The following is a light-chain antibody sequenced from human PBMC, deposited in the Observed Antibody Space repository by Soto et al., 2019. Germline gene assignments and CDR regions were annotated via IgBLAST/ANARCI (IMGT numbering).Light chain of an antibody. CDR3: QQSYILPLT. Sequence: DIQMTQSPSSLSASMGDRVAIACRASQSISSALAWYQQKPGTSPKLLIYGASNLQGGVPSRFSGSGSGTDFTLTISGLRPEDFATYYCQQSYILPLTFGGGTKVDIK. CDR2: GAS. CDR1: QSISSA. V-gene: IGKV1-39*01. J-gene: IGKJ4*01.